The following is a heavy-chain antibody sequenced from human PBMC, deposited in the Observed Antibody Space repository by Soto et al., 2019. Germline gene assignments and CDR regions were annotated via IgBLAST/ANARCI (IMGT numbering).Heavy chain of an antibody. CDR2: MNPNSGNT. D-gene: IGHD2-15*01. J-gene: IGHJ6*02. V-gene: IGHV1-8*01. CDR1: GYTFTSYD. CDR3: ARDLGATLYYYYGMDV. Sequence: QVQLVQSGAEVKKPGASVKVSCKASGYTFTSYDINWVRQATGQGLEWMGWMNPNSGNTGYAQKFQGRVTMTRNTSISTAYMELRSLRSEDTAVYYCARDLGATLYYYYGMDVWGQGTTVTVSS.